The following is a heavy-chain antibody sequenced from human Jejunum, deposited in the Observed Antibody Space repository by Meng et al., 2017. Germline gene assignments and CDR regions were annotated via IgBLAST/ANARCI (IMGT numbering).Heavy chain of an antibody. CDR1: GFTFSSYE. D-gene: IGHD1-26*01. V-gene: IGHV3-48*03. CDR2: ISSSGSNI. CDR3: ARDVVGATVAFDY. Sequence: GESPKIYCAASGFTFSSYEMNWVRQAPGKGLEWVSYISSSGSNIYHADSVKGRFTISRDNAKNSLYLQMNSLRAEDTAVYYCARDVVGATVAFDYWGQGTLVTVSS. J-gene: IGHJ4*02.